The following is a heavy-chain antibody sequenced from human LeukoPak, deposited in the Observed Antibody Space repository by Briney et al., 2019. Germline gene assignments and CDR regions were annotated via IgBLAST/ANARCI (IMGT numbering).Heavy chain of an antibody. V-gene: IGHV1-46*01. Sequence: ASVKVSCKASGYSFTTYYMHWVRQAPGQGLEGMGIIKPSGGFTSNAQKFQGRVTMTRDTSTSTVYMELSSLRSEDTAVYYCARAKAAAGFDYWGQGTLVTVSS. CDR2: IKPSGGFT. J-gene: IGHJ4*02. CDR3: ARAKAAAGFDY. CDR1: GYSFTTYY. D-gene: IGHD6-13*01.